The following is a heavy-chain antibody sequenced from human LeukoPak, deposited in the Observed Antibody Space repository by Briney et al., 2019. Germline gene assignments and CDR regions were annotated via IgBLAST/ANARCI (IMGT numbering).Heavy chain of an antibody. CDR1: GVTFSSYW. V-gene: IGHV3-7*05. CDR2: IKQDGSEK. Sequence: PGGPLRLSCAASGVTFSSYWMNWVRQAPGKGLEWVASIKQDGSEKYYVDFVKGRFSISRDNAKNSLYLQMNGLGADDTAVYYCAGGTGMDVWGQGTPVTVSS. CDR3: AGGTGMDV. D-gene: IGHD1-1*01. J-gene: IGHJ6*02.